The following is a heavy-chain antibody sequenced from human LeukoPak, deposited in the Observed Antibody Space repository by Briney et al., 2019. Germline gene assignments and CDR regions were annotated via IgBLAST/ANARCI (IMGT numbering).Heavy chain of an antibody. Sequence: PGGSLRLSCAASGFTFTNFWMTWVRQAPGKGLEWVANIKQDGSKKYYADSVEGRFTISRDNAKNSMYLQMNSLRAEDTAVYYCGMQLYLGGQGTLVTVSS. CDR1: GFTFTNFW. CDR2: IKQDGSKK. J-gene: IGHJ4*02. V-gene: IGHV3-7*01. CDR3: GMQLYL. D-gene: IGHD2-2*02.